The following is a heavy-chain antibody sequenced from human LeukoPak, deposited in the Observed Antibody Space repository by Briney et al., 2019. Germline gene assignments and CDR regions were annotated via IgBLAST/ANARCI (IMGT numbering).Heavy chain of an antibody. V-gene: IGHV3-23*01. CDR2: ISGSGGST. CDR1: GFTISSYA. J-gene: IGHJ4*02. CDR3: AKLSPVDD. Sequence: PGGSLTLSCAASGFTISSYAMSWVRQPPGKGLEWVSGISGSGGSTYYADSVNGRFTISRDNSKNTLYLQTNSLRAEDTAVYYCAKLSPVDDWGQGTLVTVSS.